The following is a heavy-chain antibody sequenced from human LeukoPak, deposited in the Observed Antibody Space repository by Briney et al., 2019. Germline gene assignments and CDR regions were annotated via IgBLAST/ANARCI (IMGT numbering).Heavy chain of an antibody. V-gene: IGHV1-8*01. CDR1: GYTFTSYD. J-gene: IGHJ4*02. D-gene: IGHD3-3*01. CDR3: ARSSRRVVIMSY. Sequence: VASVKVSCKASGYTFTSYDINWVRRATGQGLEWMGWMNPNSGNTGYAQKFQGRVTMTRNTSISTAYMKLSSLRSEDTAVYYCARSSRRVVIMSYWGQGTLVTVSS. CDR2: MNPNSGNT.